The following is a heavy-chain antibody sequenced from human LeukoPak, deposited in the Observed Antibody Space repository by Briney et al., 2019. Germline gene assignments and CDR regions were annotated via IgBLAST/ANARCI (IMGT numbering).Heavy chain of an antibody. CDR3: AKGAIYDSSGYYYTGDAFNI. CDR2: ISGSGGSI. J-gene: IGHJ3*02. Sequence: PGGTLRLSCAASGFTFSNYGMIWVRQAPGKGLEWVSGISGSGGSIFYADSVKGRFTTSRDNSKNTLYLQMNSLRAEDTAIYYCAKGAIYDSSGYYYTGDAFNIWGQGTMVTVSS. D-gene: IGHD3-22*01. V-gene: IGHV3-23*01. CDR1: GFTFSNYG.